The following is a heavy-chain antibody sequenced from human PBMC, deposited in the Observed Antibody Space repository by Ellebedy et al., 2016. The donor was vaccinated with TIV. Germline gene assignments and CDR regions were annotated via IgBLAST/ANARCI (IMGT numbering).Heavy chain of an antibody. Sequence: MPSETLSLTCTVSGGSISSSSYYWGWIRQPPGKGLEWIGSIYYSGSTYYNPSLKSRVTISVDTSKNQFSLKLSSVTAADTAVYYCARDLRGGEGGDAFDIWGQGTMVTVSS. D-gene: IGHD3-16*01. CDR2: IYYSGST. V-gene: IGHV4-39*02. CDR3: ARDLRGGEGGDAFDI. CDR1: GGSISSSSYY. J-gene: IGHJ3*02.